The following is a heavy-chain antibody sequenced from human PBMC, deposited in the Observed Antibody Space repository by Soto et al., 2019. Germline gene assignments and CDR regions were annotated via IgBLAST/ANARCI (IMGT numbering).Heavy chain of an antibody. J-gene: IGHJ4*02. CDR2: ISAYNGNT. V-gene: IGHV1-18*01. CDR1: GYTFTTYG. Sequence: QVQLVQSGAEVKKPGASVKVSCKASGYTFTTYGISWVRQAPGQGLEWMGWISAYNGNTKYAQKLQGRVTMTTDTSTSTACMEMRSLTSIDTAVYYCARDSPTVDYWGQGTLVTVSS. CDR3: ARDSPTVDY.